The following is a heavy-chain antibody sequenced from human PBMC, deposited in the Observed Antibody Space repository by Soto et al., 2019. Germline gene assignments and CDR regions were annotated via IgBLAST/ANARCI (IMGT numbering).Heavy chain of an antibody. CDR3: ITSVTGPPRAIDY. J-gene: IGHJ4*02. D-gene: IGHD1-20*01. Sequence: PGGSLRLSCEASGLPFGKDSMNWVRQAPGKGLEWVGRIKSQTDGGSVDYAAPVKVRFIISRDDSKNTLYLQMNSVETEETAIYNCITSVTGPPRAIDYWGQGTLVTVSS. V-gene: IGHV3-15*01. CDR1: GLPFGKDS. CDR2: IKSQTDGGSV.